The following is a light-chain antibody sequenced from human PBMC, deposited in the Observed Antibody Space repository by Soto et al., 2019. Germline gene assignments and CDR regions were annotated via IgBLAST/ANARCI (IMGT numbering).Light chain of an antibody. V-gene: IGKV1-6*01. CDR3: LQDYNYPYT. CDR2: AAS. CDR1: QGIRND. Sequence: AIQMTQSPSSLSASAGDRVTITCRASQGIRNDLGWYQQKPGKAPKLLIYAASSLQSCGPSRFSGSGSGTDFTLTICSLQPEDFATDYCLQDYNYPYTFGQGTKLEIK. J-gene: IGKJ2*01.